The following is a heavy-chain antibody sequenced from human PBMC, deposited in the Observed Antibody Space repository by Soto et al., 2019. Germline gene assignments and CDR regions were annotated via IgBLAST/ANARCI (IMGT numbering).Heavy chain of an antibody. CDR2: IYYSGST. CDR1: GGSISSGGYY. V-gene: IGHV4-31*03. D-gene: IGHD3-9*01. J-gene: IGHJ5*02. CDR3: ARDKRHYDILTGYTFDWFDP. Sequence: SETLSLTCTVSGGSISSGGYYWSWIRQHPGKGLEWIGYIYYSGSTYYNPSLKSRVTISVDTSKNQFSLKLSSVTAADTAVYYCARDKRHYDILTGYTFDWFDPWGQGTLVTVSS.